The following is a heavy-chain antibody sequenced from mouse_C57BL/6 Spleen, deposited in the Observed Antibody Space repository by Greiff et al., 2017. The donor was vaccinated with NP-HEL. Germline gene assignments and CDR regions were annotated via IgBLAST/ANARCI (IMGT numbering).Heavy chain of an antibody. J-gene: IGHJ2*01. Sequence: QVQLQQSGAELVRPGSSVKLSCKASGYTFTSYWMHWVKQRPIQGLEWIGNIDPSDSETHYTQKFKDKATLTVDKSSSTAYMQLSSLTSEDSAVYYCASRGGTTYYCDDWGQGTTLTVSS. V-gene: IGHV1-52*01. D-gene: IGHD2-12*01. CDR2: IDPSDSET. CDR3: ASRGGTTYYCDD. CDR1: GYTFTSYW.